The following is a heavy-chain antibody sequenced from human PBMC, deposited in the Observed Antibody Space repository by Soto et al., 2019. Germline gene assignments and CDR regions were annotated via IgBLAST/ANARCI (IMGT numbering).Heavy chain of an antibody. CDR1: GYSFTSYW. J-gene: IGHJ6*02. D-gene: IGHD3-22*01. V-gene: IGHV5-51*01. Sequence: GDSLKSSCKGSGYSFTSYWIGWVRQMPGKGLEWMGIIYPGDSDTRYSPSFQGQVTISADKSISTAYLQWSSLKASDTAMYYCARQTRVQYYHDSSGPMDVCGQGTTVTVYS. CDR2: IYPGDSDT. CDR3: ARQTRVQYYHDSSGPMDV.